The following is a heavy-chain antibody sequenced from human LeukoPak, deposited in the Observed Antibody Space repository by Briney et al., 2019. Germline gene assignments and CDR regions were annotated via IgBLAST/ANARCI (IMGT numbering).Heavy chain of an antibody. D-gene: IGHD5-18*01. V-gene: IGHV1-18*01. Sequence: ASVMVSCKASGYTFTSYGISWVRQTPGQGLEWMGWISAYNGNTNYAQKLQGRVTMTTDTSTSTAYVELRSLRSDDTAVYYCAREQPLYYFDYWGQGTLVTVSS. CDR2: ISAYNGNT. CDR3: AREQPLYYFDY. J-gene: IGHJ4*02. CDR1: GYTFTSYG.